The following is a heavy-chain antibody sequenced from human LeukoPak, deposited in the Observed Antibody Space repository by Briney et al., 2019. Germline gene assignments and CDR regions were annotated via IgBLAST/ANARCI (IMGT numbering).Heavy chain of an antibody. Sequence: PSETLSLTCTVSGDSISTSNSYWGWIRQPPWKGLEWIGSIYYSGNTYYNASLKSRVTISVDTSKNQFSLKFTSVTAADTAVYYCARAMTWGQGTLVSVSS. J-gene: IGHJ5*02. V-gene: IGHV4-39*01. CDR2: IYYSGNT. CDR1: GDSISTSNSY. CDR3: ARAMT.